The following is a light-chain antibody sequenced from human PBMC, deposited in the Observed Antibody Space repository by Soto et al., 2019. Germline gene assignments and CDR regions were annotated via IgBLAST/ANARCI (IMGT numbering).Light chain of an antibody. CDR3: HPYDTYSWT. CDR1: QSISGW. Sequence: DIQMTQSPSTLSASVGDRVTITCRASQSISGWLAWYQQKRGKAPHLLIYDASTLESGGPSRFTGFGSGTEFTLTVSSLQPDDFATYCCHPYDTYSWTVGEGTKLDIK. J-gene: IGKJ1*01. CDR2: DAS. V-gene: IGKV1-5*01.